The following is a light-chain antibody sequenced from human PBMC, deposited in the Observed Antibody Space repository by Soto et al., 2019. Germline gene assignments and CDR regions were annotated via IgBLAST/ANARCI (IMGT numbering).Light chain of an antibody. J-gene: IGLJ1*01. CDR3: KSYAGSNTYV. CDR1: KNDIGVYDF. V-gene: IGLV2-8*01. Sequence: QSALTQPPSASGSTGQSVTISCTGTKNDIGVYDFVSWYQHHPGKAPRLIIYEVVQRPSGVTDRFSGSKSGNTASLTVSGLQAADEAVYFCKSYAGSNTYVFGSGTKVTVL. CDR2: EVV.